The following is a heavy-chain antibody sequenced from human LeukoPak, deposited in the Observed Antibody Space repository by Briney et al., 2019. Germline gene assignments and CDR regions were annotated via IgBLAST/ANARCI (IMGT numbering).Heavy chain of an antibody. CDR3: TRSEGKGFDY. Sequence: GGSLRLSCAASGFTFSGSAMHWVRQASGKGLEGVGRIRSKANSYATAYAASVKGRFTISRDDSENTVYLQMNSLKTEDTAVYYCTRSEGKGFDYWGQGALVTVSS. V-gene: IGHV3-73*01. CDR1: GFTFSGSA. D-gene: IGHD3-3*01. CDR2: IRSKANSYAT. J-gene: IGHJ4*02.